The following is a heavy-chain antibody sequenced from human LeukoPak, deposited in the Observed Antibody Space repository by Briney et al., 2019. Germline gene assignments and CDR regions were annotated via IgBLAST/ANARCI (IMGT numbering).Heavy chain of an antibody. V-gene: IGHV4-59*11. CDR2: IYYSGST. CDR3: ARGGGQYSSGWTPLDY. J-gene: IGHJ4*02. Sequence: SETLSLTCTVSGGSISSHYWSWIRQPPGKGLEWIGYIYYSGSTNYNPSLKSRVTISVDTSKNQFSLKLSSVTAADTAVYYCARGGGQYSSGWTPLDYWGQGTLVTVSS. CDR1: GGSISSHY. D-gene: IGHD6-19*01.